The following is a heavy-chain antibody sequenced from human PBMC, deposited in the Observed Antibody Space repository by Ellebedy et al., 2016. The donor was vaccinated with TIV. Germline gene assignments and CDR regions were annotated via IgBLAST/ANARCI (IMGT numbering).Heavy chain of an antibody. CDR1: GFTVSSNY. CDR2: IYSGGST. J-gene: IGHJ4*02. D-gene: IGHD2-2*01. Sequence: GESLKISCAASGFTVSSNYMSWVRQAPGKGLEWVSVIYSGGSTYYADSVKGRFTISRDNSKNTLYLQMSSLRPEDTAVYYCARDFPLNLLVAHTADDYWGQGTLVTVSS. CDR3: ARDFPLNLLVAHTADDY. V-gene: IGHV3-66*01.